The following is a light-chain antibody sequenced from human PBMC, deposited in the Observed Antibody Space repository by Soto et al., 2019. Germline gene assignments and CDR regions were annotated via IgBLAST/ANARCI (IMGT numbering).Light chain of an antibody. CDR1: QSINNRY. CDR3: QQFGSSPGVT. V-gene: IGKV3-20*01. J-gene: IGKJ3*01. Sequence: EIVLTQSPGTLSLSPGERATLSCRASQSINNRYLAWYQQKPGQAPRLLIYGASSRATGIPDRFSGSGAGTDFTLTISRLDPEDVAAYYCQQFGSSPGVTFGPGTKVDMK. CDR2: GAS.